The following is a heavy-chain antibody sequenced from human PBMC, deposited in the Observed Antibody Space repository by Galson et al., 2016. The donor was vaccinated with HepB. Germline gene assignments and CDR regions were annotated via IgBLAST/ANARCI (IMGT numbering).Heavy chain of an antibody. V-gene: IGHV3-15*01. CDR1: GFTFSKAR. Sequence: SLRPSCAASGFTFSKARFTWVRPAPGKGLEWVGLIRPQRDRKTPVYAAPVEGRFTISRDDSKSTLYLQMNSLTTEDTALYYCYGHLDYWGRGTLVTVSS. CDR3: YGHLDY. J-gene: IGHJ4*02. D-gene: IGHD4-17*01. CDR2: IRPQRDRKTP.